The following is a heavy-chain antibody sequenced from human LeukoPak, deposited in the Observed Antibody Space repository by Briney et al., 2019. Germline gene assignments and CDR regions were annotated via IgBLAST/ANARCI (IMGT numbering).Heavy chain of an antibody. CDR1: GYTFTSYG. Sequence: ASVKVSCKASGYTFTSYGISWVRQAPAQGLEWVGWISAYNGNTNYAQKLQGRVPITTDTSTNTGYMEMRSLRSDDTAVYYCARDHPPYSSSSEGFYYSYYMDVWGKGTTVTVSS. CDR2: ISAYNGNT. J-gene: IGHJ6*03. D-gene: IGHD6-6*01. CDR3: ARDHPPYSSSSEGFYYSYYMDV. V-gene: IGHV1-18*01.